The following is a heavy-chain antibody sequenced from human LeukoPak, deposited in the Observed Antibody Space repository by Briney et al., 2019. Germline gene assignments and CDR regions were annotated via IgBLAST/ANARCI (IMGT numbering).Heavy chain of an antibody. Sequence: SETLSLTCTVSGGSISSGDYYWSWIRQPPGKGLEWIGYIYYSGSTYYHPSLKSRVTISVDTSKNQFSLKLSSVTAADTAVYYCARDLDGRAAAGTDYYYGMDVWGQGTTVTVSS. CDR3: ARDLDGRAAAGTDYYYGMDV. CDR2: IYYSGST. J-gene: IGHJ6*02. V-gene: IGHV4-30-4*01. D-gene: IGHD6-13*01. CDR1: GGSISSGDYY.